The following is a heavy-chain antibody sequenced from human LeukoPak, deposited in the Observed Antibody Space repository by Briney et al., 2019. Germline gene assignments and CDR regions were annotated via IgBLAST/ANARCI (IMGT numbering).Heavy chain of an antibody. CDR3: ARAGLWFGQFPFYMYV. V-gene: IGHV3-11*04. D-gene: IGHD3-10*01. J-gene: IGHJ6*03. CDR2: SSSSGSTI. CDR1: GFTFSDYY. Sequence: GGSLRLSCAASGFTFSDYYMSWIRQAPRKGLEWVSYSSSSGSTIYYADSVKDRFTISRDHAKNSLYLQLNSLRAEDTAVYYCARAGLWFGQFPFYMYVWGKGTTVTISS.